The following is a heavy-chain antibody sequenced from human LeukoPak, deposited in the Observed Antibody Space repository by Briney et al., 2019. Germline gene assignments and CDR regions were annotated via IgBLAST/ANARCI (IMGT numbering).Heavy chain of an antibody. CDR3: ARRIEGAIVVVVAAKDVY. Sequence: GGSLRLSCAASGFTFSSYRMNWVRQAPGKGLEWVSSISSSSSYIYYADSVKGRFTISRDNAKNSLYLQMNSLRAEDTAVYYCARRIEGAIVVVVAAKDVYWGQGTLVTVSS. J-gene: IGHJ4*02. V-gene: IGHV3-21*01. D-gene: IGHD2-15*01. CDR2: ISSSSSYI. CDR1: GFTFSSYR.